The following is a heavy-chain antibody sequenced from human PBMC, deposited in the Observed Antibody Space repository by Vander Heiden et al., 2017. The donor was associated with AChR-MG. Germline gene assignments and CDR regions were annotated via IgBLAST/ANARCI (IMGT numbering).Heavy chain of an antibody. CDR1: GLTFADYT. J-gene: IGHJ4*02. D-gene: IGHD5-12*01. CDR3: SSTGDREGYNLPFDF. V-gene: IGHV3-49*05. CDR2: IRSKAYGVTT. Sequence: EVQVVESGGGLVKPGRSLRPSCRWSGLTFADYTMGWSRKDPGKGLEWVGYIRSKAYGVTTQYAASVRGRFTISRDDSRSIAYLQMNSLEIEDTALYYCSSTGDREGYNLPFDFWGQGMLVTVSS.